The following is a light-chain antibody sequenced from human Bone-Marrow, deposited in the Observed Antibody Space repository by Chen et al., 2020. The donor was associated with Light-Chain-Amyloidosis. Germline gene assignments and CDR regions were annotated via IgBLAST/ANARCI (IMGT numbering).Light chain of an antibody. V-gene: IGLV3-21*02. Sequence: SYVLTQPSSVSVAPGQTATIACGGNNIGSTSVHWYQQTPGQAPLLVVYDDSDRPAGIPERLSGSNSGNTATLTISWVEAGDEDDYYCQVWDRSSDRPVFGGGTKLTVL. CDR3: QVWDRSSDRPV. CDR2: DDS. CDR1: NIGSTS. J-gene: IGLJ3*02.